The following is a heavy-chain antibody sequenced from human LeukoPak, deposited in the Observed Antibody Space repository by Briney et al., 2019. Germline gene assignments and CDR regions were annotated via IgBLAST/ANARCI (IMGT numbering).Heavy chain of an antibody. CDR1: GGSLSSSSYY. CDR3: ARHHWVLPVLNTFGGVIVLGAFDI. D-gene: IGHD3-16*02. CDR2: IYYSGST. V-gene: IGHV4-39*01. Sequence: PSETLSLTCTVSGGSLSSSSYYLGWIRQPPGKGLEWIGSIYYSGSTYYNPSLKSRVTISVDTSKNQFSLKLSSVTAADTAVYYCARHHWVLPVLNTFGGVIVLGAFDIWGQGTMVTVSS. J-gene: IGHJ3*02.